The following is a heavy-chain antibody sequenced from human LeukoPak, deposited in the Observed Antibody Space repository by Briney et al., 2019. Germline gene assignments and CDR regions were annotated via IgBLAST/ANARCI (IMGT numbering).Heavy chain of an antibody. CDR1: GFTFSRNW. Sequence: GGSLRLSCVASGFTFSRNWMSWVRQAPGEGLEWVASIKEDGGEKFYVDSVKGRFTISRDNAKNSLYLQMNSLGAEDTAVYYCARGRYCSGNACSFFDYWGQGTLVTVSS. CDR3: ARGRYCSGNACSFFDY. CDR2: IKEDGGEK. D-gene: IGHD2-15*01. V-gene: IGHV3-7*01. J-gene: IGHJ4*02.